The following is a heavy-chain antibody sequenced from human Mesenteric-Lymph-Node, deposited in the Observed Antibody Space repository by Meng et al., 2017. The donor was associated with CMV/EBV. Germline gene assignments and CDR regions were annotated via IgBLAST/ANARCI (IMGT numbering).Heavy chain of an antibody. Sequence: GSLRLSCTVSGGSISSSSYYWGWIRQPPGKGLEWIGSIYYSGSTHHNSSLKSRVTISVDTSKNQFSLKLSSVTAADTAVYYCARTPPRRYCSSTSCYKWDWFDPWGQGTLVTVSS. J-gene: IGHJ5*02. V-gene: IGHV4-39*07. CDR1: GGSISSSSYY. CDR3: ARTPPRRYCSSTSCYKWDWFDP. CDR2: IYYSGST. D-gene: IGHD2-2*02.